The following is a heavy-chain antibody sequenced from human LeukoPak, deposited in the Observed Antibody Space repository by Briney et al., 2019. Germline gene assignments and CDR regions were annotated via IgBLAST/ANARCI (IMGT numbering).Heavy chain of an antibody. V-gene: IGHV3-23*01. Sequence: GGSLRLSCAASGFTFSDYVMTWVRQAPGEGLEWVSGISGSGDSTYYADSVKGRFTISRDNSKNTLYLQMSTLRAEDTAVYYCARTTGCSSTSCYVNFWGQGTLVTVSS. J-gene: IGHJ4*02. CDR3: ARTTGCSSTSCYVNF. CDR1: GFTFSDYV. D-gene: IGHD2-2*01. CDR2: ISGSGDST.